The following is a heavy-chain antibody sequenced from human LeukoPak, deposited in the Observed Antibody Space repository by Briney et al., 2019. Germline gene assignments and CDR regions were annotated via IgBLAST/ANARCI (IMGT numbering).Heavy chain of an antibody. CDR1: GYSFTSYW. V-gene: IGHV5-51*01. CDR3: ARSGFSIFGVVNQFDP. Sequence: PGGSLRLSCKGPGYSFTSYWIGWVRQMPGKGLEWMGIIYPGDSDTRYSPSFQGQVTISADKSISTAYLQWSSLKASDTAMYYCARSGFSIFGVVNQFDPWGQGTLVTVSS. D-gene: IGHD3-3*01. CDR2: IYPGDSDT. J-gene: IGHJ5*02.